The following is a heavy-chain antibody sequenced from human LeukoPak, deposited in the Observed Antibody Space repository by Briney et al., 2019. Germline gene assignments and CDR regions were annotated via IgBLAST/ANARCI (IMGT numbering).Heavy chain of an antibody. CDR1: GYTFTSYG. CDR2: ISAYNGNT. CDR3: ARVFTRDIVVVPAASDYFDY. V-gene: IGHV1-18*01. D-gene: IGHD2-2*01. J-gene: IGHJ4*02. Sequence: ASVKVSCKASGYTFTSYGISWVRQAPGQGLEWMGWISAYNGNTNYAQKLQGRVTMTTDTSTSTAYMELRSLRSDETAVYYCARVFTRDIVVVPAASDYFDYWGQGTLVTVSS.